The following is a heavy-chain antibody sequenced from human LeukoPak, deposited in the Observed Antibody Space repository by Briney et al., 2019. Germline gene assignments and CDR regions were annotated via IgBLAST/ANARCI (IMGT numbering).Heavy chain of an antibody. D-gene: IGHD5-24*01. CDR2: ISSSGSTT. J-gene: IGHJ6*02. CDR1: GFTFSDYY. V-gene: IGHV3-11*01. Sequence: PGGSLRLSCAASGFTFSDYYMSWIRQAPGKGLEWVSYISSSGSTTYYADSVKGRFTISRDNAKNSLYLHMNSLRAEDTAVYYCARDAAPPRDGYNKLLYYYYGMDVWGQGTTVTVSS. CDR3: ARDAAPPRDGYNKLLYYYYGMDV.